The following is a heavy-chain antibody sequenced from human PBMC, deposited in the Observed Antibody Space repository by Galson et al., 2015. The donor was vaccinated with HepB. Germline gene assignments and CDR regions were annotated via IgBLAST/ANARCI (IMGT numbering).Heavy chain of an antibody. CDR2: IIPIFGTA. D-gene: IGHD2-15*01. V-gene: IGHV1-69*13. CDR1: GGTFSSYA. Sequence: SVKVSCKASGGTFSSYAISWVRQAPGQGLEWMGGIIPIFGTANYAQKFQGRVTITADESTSTAYMELSSLRSEDTAVYYCARVGCSGGSCLRSYYYYYMDVWGKGTTVTVSS. CDR3: ARVGCSGGSCLRSYYYYYMDV. J-gene: IGHJ6*03.